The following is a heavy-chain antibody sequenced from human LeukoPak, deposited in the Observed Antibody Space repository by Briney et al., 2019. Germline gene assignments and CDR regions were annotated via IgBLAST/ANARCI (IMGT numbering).Heavy chain of an antibody. J-gene: IGHJ4*02. CDR2: INTDGRTT. Sequence: AGSLRLSCAASGFTFSSSWMHWVRQAPGKGLVWVSRINTDGRTTTYADSVKGRFTISRDNAKSTVYLQMNSLRPEDTALYYCAKSLGSQDYWGQGTLVTVSS. D-gene: IGHD6-19*01. CDR3: AKSLGSQDY. CDR1: GFTFSSSW. V-gene: IGHV3-74*01.